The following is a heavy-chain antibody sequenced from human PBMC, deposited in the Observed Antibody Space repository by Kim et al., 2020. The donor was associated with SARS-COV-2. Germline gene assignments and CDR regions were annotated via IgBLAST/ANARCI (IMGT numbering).Heavy chain of an antibody. CDR1: GFTFSDYY. CDR2: ISSSSSYT. CDR3: ARVPDYVWGSYRFDAFDI. D-gene: IGHD3-16*02. Sequence: GGSLRLSCAASGFTFSDYYMSWIRQAPGKGLEWVSYISSSSSYTNYADSVKGRFTISRDNAKNSLYLQMNSLRAEDTAVYYCARVPDYVWGSYRFDAFDIWGQGTMVTVSS. J-gene: IGHJ3*02. V-gene: IGHV3-11*05.